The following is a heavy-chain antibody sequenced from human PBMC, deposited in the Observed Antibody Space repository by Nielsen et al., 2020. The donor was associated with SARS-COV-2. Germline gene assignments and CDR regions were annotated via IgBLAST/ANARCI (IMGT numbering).Heavy chain of an antibody. CDR3: AKTLWGGSGGSLDY. Sequence: GESLKISCAASGFTFSSYGMHWVRQAPGKGLEWVAVISYDGSNKYYADSVKGRFTISRDNSKNTLYLQMNSLRAEDTAVYYCAKTLWGGSGGSLDYWGQGTLVTVSS. V-gene: IGHV3-30*18. CDR2: ISYDGSNK. D-gene: IGHD1-26*01. J-gene: IGHJ4*02. CDR1: GFTFSSYG.